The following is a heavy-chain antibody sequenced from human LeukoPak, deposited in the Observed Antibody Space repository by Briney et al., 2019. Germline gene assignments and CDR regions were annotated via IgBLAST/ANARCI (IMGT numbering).Heavy chain of an antibody. CDR3: ARAARLAAAGTNGY. V-gene: IGHV4-4*02. Sequence: PSETLSLTCAVSGGSISSSNWWSWVRQPPGKGLEWIGEIYHSGSTNYNPSLKSRVTISVDKSKNQFSLKLSSVTAADTAVYYCARAARLAAAGTNGYWGQGTLVTVSS. CDR1: GGSISSSNW. J-gene: IGHJ4*02. CDR2: IYHSGST. D-gene: IGHD6-13*01.